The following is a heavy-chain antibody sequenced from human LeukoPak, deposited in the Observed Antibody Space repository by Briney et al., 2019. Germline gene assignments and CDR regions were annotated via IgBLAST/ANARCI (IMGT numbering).Heavy chain of an antibody. J-gene: IGHJ4*02. CDR1: GYSFSSYS. CDR3: ARGRVFTIFWLAGGGHFDY. D-gene: IGHD3-9*01. Sequence: ASVKVSCKASGYSFSSYSISWVRQAPGQGLEWMGWINPNSGGTNYAQKFQGRVTMTRDTSISTAYMELSRLRSDDTAVYYCARGRVFTIFWLAGGGHFDYWGQGTLVTVSS. CDR2: INPNSGGT. V-gene: IGHV1-2*02.